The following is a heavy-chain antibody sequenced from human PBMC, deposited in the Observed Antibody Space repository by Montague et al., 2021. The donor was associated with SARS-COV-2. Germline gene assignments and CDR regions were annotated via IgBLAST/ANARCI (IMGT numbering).Heavy chain of an antibody. Sequence: SLRLSCAASGFTFDDYAMHWVRQAPGKGLEWVSGISWNSGSIGYADSVKGRFTISRDNAKNSLYLQMNSLRAEDTALYYCAKDGSSSWYGWFAPRGQGTLVTVSS. D-gene: IGHD6-13*01. CDR2: ISWNSGSI. CDR1: GFTFDDYA. J-gene: IGHJ5*02. CDR3: AKDGSSSWYGWFAP. V-gene: IGHV3-9*01.